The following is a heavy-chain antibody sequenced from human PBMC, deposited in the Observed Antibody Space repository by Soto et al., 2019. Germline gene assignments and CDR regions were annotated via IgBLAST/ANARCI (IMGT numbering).Heavy chain of an antibody. V-gene: IGHV4-34*01. Sequence: QVQLQQWGAGLLKPSETLSLTCAVYGGSFSGYYWSWIRQPPGKVREWIGEINHSGGTNYNPSLKSRVTLSVDTSKHQFSLKLSSVTAADTAVYYCARDEGQQLVQDACDIWGQGTMVTDS. D-gene: IGHD6-13*01. CDR1: GGSFSGYY. CDR3: ARDEGQQLVQDACDI. CDR2: INHSGGT. J-gene: IGHJ3*02.